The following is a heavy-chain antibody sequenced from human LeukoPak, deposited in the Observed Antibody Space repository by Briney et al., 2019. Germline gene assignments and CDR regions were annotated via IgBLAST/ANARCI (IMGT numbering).Heavy chain of an antibody. V-gene: IGHV3-53*01. D-gene: IGHD3-22*01. CDR1: GFTFSNHA. CDR2: IYSGGST. J-gene: IGHJ4*02. Sequence: PGGSLRLSCAASGFTFSNHAMNWVRQAPGKGLEWVSVIYSGGSTYYADSVKGRFTISRDNYKNTLYLQMNSLRAEDTAVYYCARSSSGYRYFDYWGQGTLVTVSS. CDR3: ARSSSGYRYFDY.